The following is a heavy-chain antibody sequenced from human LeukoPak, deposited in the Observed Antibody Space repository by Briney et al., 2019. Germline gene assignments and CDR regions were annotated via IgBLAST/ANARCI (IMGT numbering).Heavy chain of an antibody. CDR2: ISYDGSNK. CDR1: GFTFSSYG. Sequence: GGSLRLSCAASGFTFSSYGMHWVRQAPAKGLEWVAVISYDGSNKYYADSVKGRFTISRDNSKNTLYLQMNSLRAEDTAVYYCAKDGGRWELLGGLLDYWGQGSLVTVSS. J-gene: IGHJ4*02. D-gene: IGHD1-26*01. CDR3: AKDGGRWELLGGLLDY. V-gene: IGHV3-30*18.